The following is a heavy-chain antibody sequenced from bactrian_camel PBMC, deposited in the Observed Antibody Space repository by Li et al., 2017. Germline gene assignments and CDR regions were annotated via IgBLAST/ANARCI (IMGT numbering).Heavy chain of an antibody. CDR1: GFTFSDYW. D-gene: IGHD5*01. Sequence: QLVESGGGLVQPGGSLRLSCEASGFTFSDYWMFWVRQAPGKGLDWVSKINEDASTATYADSVKGRFTISRDNAKNMVCLQMDSLKVEDTAVYYCVTTFDGTMGQGTQVTVS. V-gene: IGHV3S1*01. J-gene: IGHJ4*01. CDR2: INEDASTA.